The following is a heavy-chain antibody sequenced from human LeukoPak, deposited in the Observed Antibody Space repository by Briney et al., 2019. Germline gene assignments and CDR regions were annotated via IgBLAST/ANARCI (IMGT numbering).Heavy chain of an antibody. CDR1: GFTFSDYS. D-gene: IGHD4-17*01. CDR2: IGISSGNT. V-gene: IGHV3-48*01. Sequence: GGSLRLSCAASGFTFSDYSMNWVRQAPGRGLEWISYIGISSGNTKYADSVKGRFTISGDKAKNSLYLQMNSLRVEDTAVYYCASTTVTGYYYGMDVWGQGTTVIVSS. J-gene: IGHJ6*02. CDR3: ASTTVTGYYYGMDV.